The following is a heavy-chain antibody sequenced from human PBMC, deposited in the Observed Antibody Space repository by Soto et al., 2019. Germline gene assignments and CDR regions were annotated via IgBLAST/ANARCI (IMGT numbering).Heavy chain of an antibody. CDR1: GGPISGYY. CDR2: IYTSGGT. Sequence: PSETLSLTCSVSGGPISGYYWSWIRQPAGKGLEWVGRIYTSGGTNYNPSLESRVTMSADTSRKQFFLKLTSVTAADTAVYYCARGAVAGVDYGMDVWGRGTTVTVSS. J-gene: IGHJ6*02. D-gene: IGHD6-19*01. V-gene: IGHV4-4*07. CDR3: ARGAVAGVDYGMDV.